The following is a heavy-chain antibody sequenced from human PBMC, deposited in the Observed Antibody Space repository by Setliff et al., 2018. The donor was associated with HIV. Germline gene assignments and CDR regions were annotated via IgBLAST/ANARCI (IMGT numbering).Heavy chain of an antibody. D-gene: IGHD2-15*01. CDR2: ILPLNGTT. Sequence: VKVSCKSSGGTFKSLAFNWVRQAPGQGLEWVGGILPLNGTTNYAQRFRGRVTITADKSTSTAYMDLRDLRPEDTAFYFCSRGPSRVLEAEKETAWGQGTLVTVSS. CDR3: SRGPSRVLEAEKETA. V-gene: IGHV1-69*06. CDR1: GGTFKSLA. J-gene: IGHJ5*02.